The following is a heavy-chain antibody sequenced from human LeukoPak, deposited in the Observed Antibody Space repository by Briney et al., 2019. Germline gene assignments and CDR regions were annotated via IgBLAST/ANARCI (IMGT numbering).Heavy chain of an antibody. J-gene: IGHJ1*01. CDR1: GASISTYY. D-gene: IGHD2/OR15-2a*01. V-gene: IGHV4-59*01. CDR3: ARVRGTFETD. Sequence: SETLSLTCTVSGASISTYYWSWIRQPPGKGLEWIGYLYYSGSTTYSPSLRSRVTMSVDTSKSQFSLKLNSVTAADTAIYYCARVRGTFETDWGQGTLVTVSS. CDR2: LYYSGST.